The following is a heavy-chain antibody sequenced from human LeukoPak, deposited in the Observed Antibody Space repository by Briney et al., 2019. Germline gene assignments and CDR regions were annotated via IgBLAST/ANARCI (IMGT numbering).Heavy chain of an antibody. CDR1: GFTFSDYY. Sequence: GGTLRLSCAASGFTFSDYYMSWIRQAPGKGLEWVSYISSSGSTIYYADSVKGRFTISRDNAKNSLYLQMNSLRAEDTAVYYCARSYYDSSGYYYYYYGMDVWGQGTTVTVSS. CDR2: ISSSGSTI. D-gene: IGHD3-22*01. V-gene: IGHV3-11*01. J-gene: IGHJ6*02. CDR3: ARSYYDSSGYYYYYYGMDV.